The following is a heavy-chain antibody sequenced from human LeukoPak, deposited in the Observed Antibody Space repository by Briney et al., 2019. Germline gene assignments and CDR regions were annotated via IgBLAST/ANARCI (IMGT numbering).Heavy chain of an antibody. CDR2: IYYSGST. CDR1: GGSISSYY. V-gene: IGHV4-59*01. D-gene: IGHD3-3*01. J-gene: IGHJ4*02. Sequence: SETLSLTCTVSGGSISSYYWSWIRQPPGKGLEWIGYIYYSGSTNYNPSLKSRVTISVDTSKNQFSLKLSSVTAADTAVYYCARDGTADYDFWSGYYPSFYFDYWDQGTLATVSS. CDR3: ARDGTADYDFWSGYYPSFYFDY.